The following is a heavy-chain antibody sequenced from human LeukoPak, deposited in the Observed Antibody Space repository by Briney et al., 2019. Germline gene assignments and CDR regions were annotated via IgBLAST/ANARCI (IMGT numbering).Heavy chain of an antibody. CDR1: GYTFTGYY. CDR3: ARDYCSGGSCDIYYYYYMDV. V-gene: IGHV1-2*02. Sequence: ASVKVSCKASGYTFTGYYMHWVRQAPGQGLEWMGWINPNSGGTNYAQKFQGRVTMTRDTSISTAYMELSRLRSDDTAVYYCARDYCSGGSCDIYYYYYMDVWGKGTTVTVS. J-gene: IGHJ6*03. CDR2: INPNSGGT. D-gene: IGHD2-15*01.